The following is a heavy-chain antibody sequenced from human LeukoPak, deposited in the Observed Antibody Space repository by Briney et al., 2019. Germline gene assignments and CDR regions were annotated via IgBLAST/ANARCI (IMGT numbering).Heavy chain of an antibody. Sequence: GGSLRLSCAASGFTFSSYEMNSVRQAPGKGLEWVSYIRSSGSTIYYADSVKGRFTISRDNAKNSLYLQMNSLRAEDTAVYYCAELGITMIGGVWGKGTTVTISS. V-gene: IGHV3-48*03. CDR3: AELGITMIGGV. J-gene: IGHJ6*04. CDR1: GFTFSSYE. CDR2: IRSSGSTI. D-gene: IGHD3-10*02.